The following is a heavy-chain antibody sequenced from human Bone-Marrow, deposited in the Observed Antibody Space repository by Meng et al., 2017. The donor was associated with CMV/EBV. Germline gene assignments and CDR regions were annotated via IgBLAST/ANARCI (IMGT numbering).Heavy chain of an antibody. CDR1: GFTFSSYA. CDR3: ARDSSSWSHFDY. V-gene: IGHV3-30*04. Sequence: GESLKISCAASGFTFSSYAMHWVRQAPGKGLEWVAVISYDGSNKYYADSVKGRFTISRDNSKNTLYLQTNSLRAEDTAVYYCARDSSSWSHFDYWGQGTLVTVSS. J-gene: IGHJ4*02. CDR2: ISYDGSNK. D-gene: IGHD6-13*01.